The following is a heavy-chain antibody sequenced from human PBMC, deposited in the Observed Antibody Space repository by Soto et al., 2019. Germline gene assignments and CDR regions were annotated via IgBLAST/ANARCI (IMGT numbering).Heavy chain of an antibody. J-gene: IGHJ4*02. Sequence: GGSLRLSCATSGFTFDNYAMAWVRQAPGKGLEWVSDISGSGGATYYADSVRGRFTISRDNSKNTMYLHMDSLRVDDTDIYYCAKARGSTYSSTYFDSWGQGTLATVSS. CDR2: ISGSGGAT. V-gene: IGHV3-23*01. CDR1: GFTFDNYA. D-gene: IGHD2-15*01. CDR3: AKARGSTYSSTYFDS.